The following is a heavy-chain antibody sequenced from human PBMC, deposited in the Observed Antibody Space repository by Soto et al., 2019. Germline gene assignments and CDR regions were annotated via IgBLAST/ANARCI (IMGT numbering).Heavy chain of an antibody. CDR2: VRVDNGHT. D-gene: IGHD2-15*01. CDR1: GYTFTTHG. J-gene: IGHJ5*02. Sequence: QVQLVQSGAEVKKPGASVKVSCKASGYTFTTHGISWVRQVPGQGLEWMGWVRVDNGHTNYAQSLQGRGTMTTDTSTNTAYMELRSLGSDDTAVYYCARDLGYCRSGTCYREWFDPLGQGTLVTVSS. V-gene: IGHV1-18*01. CDR3: ARDLGYCRSGTCYREWFDP.